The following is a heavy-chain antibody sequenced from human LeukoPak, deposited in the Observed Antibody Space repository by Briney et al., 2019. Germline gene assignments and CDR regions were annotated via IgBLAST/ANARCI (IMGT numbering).Heavy chain of an antibody. V-gene: IGHV4-34*01. CDR2: INHSGST. CDR1: GGSFSGYY. Sequence: PSETLSLTCAVYGGSFSGYYWSWIRQPPGKGLEWIGEINHSGSTNYNPSLKSRVTISVDTSKNQFSLKLSSVTAADTAVYYCARLVAVAGRHYWGQGTLVTVSS. J-gene: IGHJ4*02. D-gene: IGHD6-19*01. CDR3: ARLVAVAGRHY.